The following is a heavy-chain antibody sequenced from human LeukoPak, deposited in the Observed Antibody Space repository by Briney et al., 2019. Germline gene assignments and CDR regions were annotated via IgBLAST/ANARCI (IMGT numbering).Heavy chain of an antibody. V-gene: IGHV3-64D*09. J-gene: IGHJ4*02. CDR1: GLTLSYYA. D-gene: IGHD3-22*01. CDR2: ISSNGGCT. Sequence: PGGSLRLSCSASGLTLSYYAMHWVRQSAGEGLEFVSRISSNGGCTYYADSLKGRFTVSRDNSNNTLYLQMSSLRAEDTAIYSCAKGPTYDSLPYYFDYWGQGTLVTVS. CDR3: AKGPTYDSLPYYFDY.